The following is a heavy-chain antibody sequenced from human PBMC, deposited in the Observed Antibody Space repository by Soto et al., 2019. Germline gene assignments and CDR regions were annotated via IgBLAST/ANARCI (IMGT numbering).Heavy chain of an antibody. D-gene: IGHD7-27*01. CDR1: SGSISSGGYY. V-gene: IGHV4-31*03. Sequence: SETLSLTCTVSSGSISSGGYYWSWIRQHPGKGLEWIGYIYYSGSTYYNPSLKSRVTISVDTSKNQFSLKLSSVTAADTAVYYCARDSRQSPLTGYGMDVWRQGTTVT. J-gene: IGHJ6*02. CDR2: IYYSGST. CDR3: ARDSRQSPLTGYGMDV.